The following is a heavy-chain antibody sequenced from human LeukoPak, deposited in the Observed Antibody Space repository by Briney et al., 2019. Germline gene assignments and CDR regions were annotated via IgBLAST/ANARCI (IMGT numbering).Heavy chain of an antibody. V-gene: IGHV3-7*04. Sequence: GGSLRLSCAVSGFSFSRYWMSCVRQAPGKGLEWVASIRQDGSDQHYVDSVKGRLTISRDNAKDSLYLQVNSLRAEDTAMYYCARAYDSSGYRALDIWGQGTMVTVSS. CDR2: IRQDGSDQ. CDR3: ARAYDSSGYRALDI. D-gene: IGHD3-22*01. CDR1: GFSFSRYW. J-gene: IGHJ3*02.